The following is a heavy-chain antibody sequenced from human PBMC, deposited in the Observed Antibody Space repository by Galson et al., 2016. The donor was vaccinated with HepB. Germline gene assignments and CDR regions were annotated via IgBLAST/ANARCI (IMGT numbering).Heavy chain of an antibody. V-gene: IGHV3-33*01. Sequence: SLRLSCAASGFTFSSYGMHWVRQAPGKGLEWVTIIWYDGTNKYYGDSVKGRFTISRDNSKNTLYLQMNSLRAEDTAVYYCARDFREYYGSGSLVYWGQGTLVTVSS. CDR1: GFTFSSYG. CDR3: ARDFREYYGSGSLVY. D-gene: IGHD3-10*01. J-gene: IGHJ4*02. CDR2: IWYDGTNK.